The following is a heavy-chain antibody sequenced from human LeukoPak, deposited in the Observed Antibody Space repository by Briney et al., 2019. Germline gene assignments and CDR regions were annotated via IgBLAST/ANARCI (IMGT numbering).Heavy chain of an antibody. V-gene: IGHV1-46*01. J-gene: IGHJ4*02. CDR3: ARLHHRASSG. CDR2: INPSGGST. Sequence: ASVKVSCKASGYTFTSYYMHWVRQAPGQGLEWMGIINPSGGSTSYAQKFQGRVTITADESTSTAYMELSSLRSEDTAVYYCARLHHRASSGWGQGTLVTVSS. D-gene: IGHD6-19*01. CDR1: GYTFTSYY.